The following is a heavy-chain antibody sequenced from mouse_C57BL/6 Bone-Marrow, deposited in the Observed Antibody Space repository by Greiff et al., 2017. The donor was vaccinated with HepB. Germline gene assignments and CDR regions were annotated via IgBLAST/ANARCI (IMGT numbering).Heavy chain of an antibody. Sequence: DVKLVESGGGLVKPGGSLKLSCAASGFTFSDYGMHWVRQAPEKGLEWVAYISSGSSTIYYADTVKGRFTISRDNAKNTLFLQMTSLRSEDTAMNYCARPPMDYWGQGTSVTVSS. V-gene: IGHV5-17*01. CDR1: GFTFSDYG. J-gene: IGHJ4*01. CDR2: ISSGSSTI. CDR3: ARPPMDY.